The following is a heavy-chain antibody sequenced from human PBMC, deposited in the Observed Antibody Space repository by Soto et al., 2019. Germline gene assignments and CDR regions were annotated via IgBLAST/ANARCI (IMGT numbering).Heavy chain of an antibody. CDR2: ISAYNGHT. D-gene: IGHD4-4*01. CDR1: GYTFTSYG. Sequence: QVQLVQSGAEVKKPGASVKVSCKASGYTFTSYGISWVREDPGQGLEWMGWISAYNGHTNYAQKLQGRVTMTTDRSTSRAYMVLRSLRSDDTEVYYCARGNSIETFDSWGQGTMVTVCS. V-gene: IGHV1-18*01. J-gene: IGHJ3*02. CDR3: ARGNSIETFDS.